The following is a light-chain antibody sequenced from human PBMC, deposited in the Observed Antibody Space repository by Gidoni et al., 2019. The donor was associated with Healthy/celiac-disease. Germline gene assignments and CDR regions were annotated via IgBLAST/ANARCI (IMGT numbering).Light chain of an antibody. CDR3: QQRSNWPVT. J-gene: IGKJ3*01. CDR1: QSVSSY. V-gene: IGKV3-11*01. CDR2: DAS. Sequence: EIVLTQSPATLSLSPGERATPSCRASQSVSSYLAWYQQKPGQAPRLLIYDASNMATGIPARFSGSGSGTDFTLTISSLEPEDFAVYYCQQRSNWPVTFGPGTKVDIK.